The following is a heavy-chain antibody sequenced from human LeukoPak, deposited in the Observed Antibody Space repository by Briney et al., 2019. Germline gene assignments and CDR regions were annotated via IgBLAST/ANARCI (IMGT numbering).Heavy chain of an antibody. CDR3: ARARGSGGYLDAFDI. V-gene: IGHV3-7*01. J-gene: IGHJ3*02. Sequence: DSVKGRFTVSRDNAKNSLYLQVHSLRAEDTAVYYCARARGSGGYLDAFDIWGQGTMVTVSS. D-gene: IGHD2-15*01.